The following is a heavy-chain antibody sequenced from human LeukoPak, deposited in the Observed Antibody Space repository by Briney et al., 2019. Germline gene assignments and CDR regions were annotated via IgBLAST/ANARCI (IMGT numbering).Heavy chain of an antibody. CDR2: IIPIFGTA. J-gene: IGHJ6*02. CDR1: GGTFTSYA. V-gene: IGHV1-69*13. CDR3: VRDPFHDFWSGYSPPGYYYYGMDV. D-gene: IGHD3-3*01. Sequence: SVKVSCKASGGTFTSYAISWVRQAPGQGLEWMGGIIPIFGTANYAQKFQGRVTITADESTSTAYMGLSSLRSEDTAVYYCVRDPFHDFWSGYSPPGYYYYGMDVWGQGTTVTVSS.